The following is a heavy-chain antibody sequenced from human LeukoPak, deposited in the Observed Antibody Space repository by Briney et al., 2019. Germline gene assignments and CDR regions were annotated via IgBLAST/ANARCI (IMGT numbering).Heavy chain of an antibody. J-gene: IGHJ4*02. Sequence: ASVRVSCKASGYTFTGHYIHWVRQAPGQGLERMGWIIPKSGLVERAQKFQARVTMTRDTSISTAYMELGGLTSDDTAVYFCARAYRGNTVGDHWGQGTPVTVSS. D-gene: IGHD4-23*01. CDR3: ARAYRGNTVGDH. CDR1: GYTFTGHY. V-gene: IGHV1-2*02. CDR2: IIPKSGLV.